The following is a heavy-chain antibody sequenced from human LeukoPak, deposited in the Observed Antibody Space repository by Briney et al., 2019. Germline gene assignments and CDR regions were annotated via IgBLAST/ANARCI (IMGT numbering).Heavy chain of an antibody. J-gene: IGHJ4*02. CDR3: ARVPSGGPFDY. CDR2: ISAYNGNT. V-gene: IGHV1-18*01. CDR1: GYSFTSYG. D-gene: IGHD2-15*01. Sequence: GSSVKVSCKASGYSFTSYGISWVRQAPGQGLEWMGWISAYNGNTNYAQRLQGRVTMTTDTSTSTAYMELRSLTSDDTAVYCCARVPSGGPFDYWGQGTLVTVSS.